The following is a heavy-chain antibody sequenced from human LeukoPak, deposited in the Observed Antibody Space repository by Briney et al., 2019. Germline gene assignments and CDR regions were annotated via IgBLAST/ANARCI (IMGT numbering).Heavy chain of an antibody. D-gene: IGHD3-10*01. CDR1: GFTFSSYA. J-gene: IGHJ4*02. V-gene: IGHV3-23*01. CDR2: ISGSGGST. Sequence: PGGSLRLSCAASGFTFSSYAMSWVRQAPGKGLEWVSAISGSGGSTYYADSVKGRFTISRDNSKNTLYLQMNSLRAEDTAVYYCAKASGYYYGSGSYSPDYWGQGTLVTVSS. CDR3: AKASGYYYGSGSYSPDY.